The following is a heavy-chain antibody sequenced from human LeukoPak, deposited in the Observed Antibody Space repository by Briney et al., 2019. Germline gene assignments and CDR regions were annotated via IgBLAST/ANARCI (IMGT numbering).Heavy chain of an antibody. CDR3: ARGPGNPTRNDY. J-gene: IGHJ4*02. CDR2: ISSSGSTI. Sequence: GGSLRLSCAASGFTFSDYNMNWVRQAPGKGLEWVSYISSSGSTIYYADSVKGRFTISRDNAESSLYLQMNSLRVEDTGVYYCARGPGNPTRNDYWGQGTLSPSPQ. V-gene: IGHV3-48*01. CDR1: GFTFSDYN.